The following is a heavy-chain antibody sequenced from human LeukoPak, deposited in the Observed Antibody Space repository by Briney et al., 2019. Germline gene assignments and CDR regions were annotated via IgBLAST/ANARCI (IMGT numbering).Heavy chain of an antibody. V-gene: IGHV1-18*01. J-gene: IGHJ4*02. Sequence: ASVKVSCKASGYTFTSYGINWVRQAPGQGLEWMGWISAYNGNTNYAQKLQGRVTMTTDTSTSTAYMELRSLRSDDTAVYYCARDDALVATGSLDYWGQGTLVTVPS. CDR2: ISAYNGNT. CDR1: GYTFTSYG. CDR3: ARDDALVATGSLDY. D-gene: IGHD5-12*01.